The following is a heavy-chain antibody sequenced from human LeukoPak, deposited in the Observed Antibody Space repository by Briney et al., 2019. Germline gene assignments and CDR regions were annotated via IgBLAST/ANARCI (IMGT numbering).Heavy chain of an antibody. CDR3: VREGGRVAPGTFDY. J-gene: IGHJ4*02. CDR1: GINFRTSG. V-gene: IGHV3-30*02. Sequence: PGGSLRLSCAAPGINFRTSGMHWVRQAPGKGLEWVTFIQHDGSDIYYADSVKGRFTVSRDNSKNTVYLHMNSLRVDDTALYYCVREGGRVAPGTFDYWGQGTLVTVSS. D-gene: IGHD6-13*01. CDR2: IQHDGSDI.